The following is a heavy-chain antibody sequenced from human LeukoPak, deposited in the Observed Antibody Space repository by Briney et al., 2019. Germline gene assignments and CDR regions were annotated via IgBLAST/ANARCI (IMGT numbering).Heavy chain of an antibody. V-gene: IGHV3-53*01. CDR1: GFTVSSNY. J-gene: IGHJ4*02. D-gene: IGHD6-19*01. Sequence: GGSLRLSCAASGFTVSSNYMSWVRQAPGKGLEWVSVIYSGGSTYYADSVKGRFTISRDNSKNTLYLQMNSLRAEDTAVYYCARGHPGIAVAGLGLDYWGQGTLVTVSS. CDR3: ARGHPGIAVAGLGLDY. CDR2: IYSGGST.